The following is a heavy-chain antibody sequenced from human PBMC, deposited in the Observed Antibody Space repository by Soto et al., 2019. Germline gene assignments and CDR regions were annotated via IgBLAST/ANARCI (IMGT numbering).Heavy chain of an antibody. CDR3: ARDAAGSANWFDP. CDR2: IIPIFGTA. Sequence: GASVKVSCKASGGTFSSYAISWVRQAPGQGLEWMGGIIPIFGTANYAQKFQGRVTITADESTSTAYMELSSLRSEDTAVYYCARDAAGSANWFDPWGQGTLVTVSS. D-gene: IGHD6-25*01. CDR1: GGTFSSYA. V-gene: IGHV1-69*13. J-gene: IGHJ5*02.